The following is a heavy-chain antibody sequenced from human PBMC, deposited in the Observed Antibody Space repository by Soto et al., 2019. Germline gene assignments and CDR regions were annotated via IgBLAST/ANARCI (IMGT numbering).Heavy chain of an antibody. V-gene: IGHV3-23*01. CDR3: AKALLWFGELFGY. J-gene: IGHJ4*02. CDR1: GFTFSSYV. CDR2: ISGSGGST. D-gene: IGHD3-10*01. Sequence: EVQLLESGGGLVQPGGSLRLYCAASGFTFSSYVMSWVRQAPGKGLEWVSAISGSGGSTYYADSVKGRFTISRDNSKNTLYLQMNSLRAEDTAVYYCAKALLWFGELFGYSGQGTLVTVSS.